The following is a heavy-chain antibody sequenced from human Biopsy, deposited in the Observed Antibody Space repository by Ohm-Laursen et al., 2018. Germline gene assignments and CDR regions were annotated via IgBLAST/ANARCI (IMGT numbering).Heavy chain of an antibody. CDR1: GYTFTAYG. D-gene: IGHD3-3*01. CDR2: ISTYNDDT. J-gene: IGHJ3*02. CDR3: ARDPGYDFWSGSDPFDI. V-gene: IGHV1-18*04. Sequence: GASVKVSCNTSGYTFTAYGISWVRQAPGQGLEWMGWISTYNDDTNIAQKFQGRVSMTTDTSTRTAYMELRSLRSGDTAIYFSARDPGYDFWSGSDPFDIWGQGTLVTVS.